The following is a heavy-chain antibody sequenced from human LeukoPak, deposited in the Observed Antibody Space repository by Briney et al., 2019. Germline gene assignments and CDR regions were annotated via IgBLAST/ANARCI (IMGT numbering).Heavy chain of an antibody. Sequence: SQTLSLTCAISGDSVSSNSAAWNWIRQSPSRGLEWLGRTYYRSKWYNDYAVSVKSRITINPDTSKNQFSLQLNSVTPEDTAVYYCAREELWFGELLSYYFAYWGQGTLVTVSS. V-gene: IGHV6-1*01. J-gene: IGHJ4*02. CDR2: TYYRSKWYN. CDR3: AREELWFGELLSYYFAY. D-gene: IGHD3-10*01. CDR1: GDSVSSNSAA.